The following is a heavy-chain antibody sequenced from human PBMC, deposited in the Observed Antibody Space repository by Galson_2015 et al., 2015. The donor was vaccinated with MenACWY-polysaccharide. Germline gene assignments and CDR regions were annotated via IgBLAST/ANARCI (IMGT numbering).Heavy chain of an antibody. CDR2: IYHSGST. CDR3: ARVEKYSGSFYILY. D-gene: IGHD1-26*01. CDR1: GYSISSGYY. V-gene: IGHV4-38-2*01. Sequence: TLSLTCAVSGYSISSGYYWGWIRQPPGKGLEWIGSIYHSGSTYYNPSLKSRVTISVDTSKNQFSLKLSSVTAADTAVYYCARVEKYSGSFYILYWGQGTLVTVSS. J-gene: IGHJ4*02.